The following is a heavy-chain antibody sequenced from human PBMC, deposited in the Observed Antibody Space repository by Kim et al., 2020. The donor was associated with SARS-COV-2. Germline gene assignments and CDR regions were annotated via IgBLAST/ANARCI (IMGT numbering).Heavy chain of an antibody. CDR2: IFYSGTT. CDR1: GGSITNYY. Sequence: SETRSLTCTVSGGSITNYYYNWIRQPPGKELEWMGYIFYSGTTNYNPSLKSRVTISLDTSKNQFSLKLTSVTAADTAVYFCARGGTNQLAQVWGQGTLVT. J-gene: IGHJ4*02. CDR3: ARGGTNQLAQV. D-gene: IGHD2-2*01. V-gene: IGHV4-59*13.